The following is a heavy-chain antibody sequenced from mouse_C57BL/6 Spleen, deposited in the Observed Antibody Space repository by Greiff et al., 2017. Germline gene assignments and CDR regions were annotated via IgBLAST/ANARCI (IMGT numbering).Heavy chain of an antibody. CDR3: AREAITSYAMGD. D-gene: IGHD1-1*01. CDR2: INPGSGGT. Sequence: VQGVESGAELVRPGTSVKVSCKASGYAFTNYLIAWVKQRPGQGLEWIGVINPGSGGTNYNEKFKGKATLTADKSSSTAYMQLSSLTSEDSAVYFCAREAITSYAMGDWGQGTSVTVSS. J-gene: IGHJ4*01. CDR1: GYAFTNYL. V-gene: IGHV1-54*01.